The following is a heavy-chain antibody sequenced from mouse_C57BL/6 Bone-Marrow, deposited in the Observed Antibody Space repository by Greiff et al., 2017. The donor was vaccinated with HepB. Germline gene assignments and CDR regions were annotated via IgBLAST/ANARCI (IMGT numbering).Heavy chain of an antibody. CDR3: ARSSDYDVDWFAY. CDR1: GYTFTDYY. J-gene: IGHJ3*01. CDR2: IFPGSGST. D-gene: IGHD2-4*01. V-gene: IGHV1-75*01. Sequence: VQLQQSGPELVKPGASVKISCKASGYTFTDYYINWVKQRPGQGLEWIGWIFPGSGSTYYNEKFKGKATLTVDKSSSTAYMLLSSLTSEDSAVYFCARSSDYDVDWFAYWGQGTLVTVSA.